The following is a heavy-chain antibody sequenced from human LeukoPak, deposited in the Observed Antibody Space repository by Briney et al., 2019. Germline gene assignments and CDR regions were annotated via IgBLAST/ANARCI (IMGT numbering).Heavy chain of an antibody. D-gene: IGHD4-23*01. V-gene: IGHV1-18*01. CDR1: GYKFNTYG. Sequence: ASVKVSCKAPGYKFNTYGISWVRQAPGQGLEWMGWISAYNGKTDYAQKFQGRVTMTTDTSTSTAYMELRSLRSDDTAVYYCARPDYGGNRGAFDIWGQGTMVTVSS. CDR2: ISAYNGKT. CDR3: ARPDYGGNRGAFDI. J-gene: IGHJ3*02.